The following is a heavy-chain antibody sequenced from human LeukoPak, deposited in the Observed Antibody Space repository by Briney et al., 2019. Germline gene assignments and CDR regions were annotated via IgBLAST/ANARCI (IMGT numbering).Heavy chain of an antibody. J-gene: IGHJ6*03. CDR1: GGSISSGSYY. D-gene: IGHD3-10*01. CDR3: ARTTTVRGIYYIDV. V-gene: IGHV4-61*02. Sequence: SQTLSLTCTVSGGSISSGSYYWSWIRQPAGKGLEWIGRIYTSGSTNYNPSLKSRVTISVDTSKNQFSLKLSSVTAADTAVYYCARTTTVRGIYYIDVWGKGTTVTISS. CDR2: IYTSGST.